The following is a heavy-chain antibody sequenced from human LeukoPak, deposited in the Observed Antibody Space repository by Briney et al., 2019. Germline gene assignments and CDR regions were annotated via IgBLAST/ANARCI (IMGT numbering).Heavy chain of an antibody. CDR2: IYYSGST. CDR3: AILPATDTYYYENRGYYRPGVH. D-gene: IGHD3-22*01. Sequence: SETLSLTCTVSGGAISSSHYYWGWIRQPPGKGLEWIGSIYYSGSTYYNPSLKSRVTISVDTSKNQFSLKLSPATAADTAVYYCAILPATDTYYYENRGYYRPGVHWGRGTLVTVSS. CDR1: GGAISSSHYY. J-gene: IGHJ4*02. V-gene: IGHV4-39*07.